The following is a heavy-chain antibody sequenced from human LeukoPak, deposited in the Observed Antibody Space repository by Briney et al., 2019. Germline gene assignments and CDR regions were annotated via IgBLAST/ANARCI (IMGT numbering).Heavy chain of an antibody. CDR2: FYHSGTT. CDR3: ARVVRYGGNSGRNCFDY. J-gene: IGHJ4*02. V-gene: IGHV4-38-2*01. Sequence: SETLSLTCAVSGYSISSGYYWGWLRPPPGKGLECIAIFYHSGTTYYNPSHKRLVTISKESSKNPFSLKLSPVTAADTAVYYCARVVRYGGNSGRNCFDYWGQGTLVTVSS. CDR1: GYSISSGYY. D-gene: IGHD4-23*01.